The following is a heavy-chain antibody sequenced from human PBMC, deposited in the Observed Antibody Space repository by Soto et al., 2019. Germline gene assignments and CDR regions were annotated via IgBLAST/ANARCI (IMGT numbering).Heavy chain of an antibody. CDR3: AKDRVIQLLPIWPDP. V-gene: IGHV3-30*18. CDR1: GFSFNKYG. D-gene: IGHD2-2*01. J-gene: IGHJ5*02. CDR2: VSSDGSNQ. Sequence: AVGSLRLSCAASGFSFNKYGMHWVRQAPGKGLEWVAYVSSDGSNQYYADSVKGRFTISRDNSKSTLFLQLDSLRVDDTAVYYCAKDRVIQLLPIWPDPWGQGTLVTVSS.